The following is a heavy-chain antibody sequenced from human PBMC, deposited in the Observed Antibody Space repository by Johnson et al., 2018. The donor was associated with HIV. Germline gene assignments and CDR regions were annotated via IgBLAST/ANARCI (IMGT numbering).Heavy chain of an antibody. CDR3: AKGWDPMTTVNTFAFDI. CDR1: GFTFSSYA. D-gene: IGHD4-11*01. Sequence: QVQLVESGGGVVQPGRSLRLSCAASGFTFSSYAMHWVRQAPGKGLDWVAVISYDGSNKYYADSVKGRFTMSRDNSKNTLYLQMNTLRAEDAAVYYCAKGWDPMTTVNTFAFDIWGQGTMVTVSS. CDR2: ISYDGSNK. J-gene: IGHJ3*02. V-gene: IGHV3-30*04.